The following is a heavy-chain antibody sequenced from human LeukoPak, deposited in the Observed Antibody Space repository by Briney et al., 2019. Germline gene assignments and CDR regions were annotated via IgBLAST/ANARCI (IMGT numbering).Heavy chain of an antibody. Sequence: QPGGSLVLSWACSGFIFSSYAMRGGRPAPGEGVEVGSAISDNGATTYDEASVKGRFTISRNNSRSTLYLQMNSLRAEDTALYYCAKDTSIGRYCTNGVCSPFDYWGQGTLVTVSS. CDR2: ISDNGATT. J-gene: IGHJ4*02. CDR3: AKDTSIGRYCTNGVCSPFDY. CDR1: GFIFSSYA. V-gene: IGHV3-23*01. D-gene: IGHD2-8*01.